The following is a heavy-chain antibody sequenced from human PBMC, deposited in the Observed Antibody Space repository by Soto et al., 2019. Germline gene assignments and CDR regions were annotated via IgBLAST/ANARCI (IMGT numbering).Heavy chain of an antibody. J-gene: IGHJ4*02. CDR1: GFTFSSFG. CDR2: ISYDGSNK. D-gene: IGHD6-13*01. CDR3: AKLSAAGNECFDY. V-gene: IGHV3-30*18. Sequence: GGSLRLSCAASGFTFSSFGMHWVRQAPGKGLEWVAVISYDGSNKYYADSVKGRFTISRDNSKNTLYLQMNSLRAEDTAVYYCAKLSAAGNECFDYWGQGTLVTVSS.